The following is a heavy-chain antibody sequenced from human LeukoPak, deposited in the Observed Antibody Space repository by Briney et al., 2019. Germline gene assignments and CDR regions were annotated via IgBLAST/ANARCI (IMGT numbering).Heavy chain of an antibody. CDR1: GFTVSSNY. CDR3: AKRGPRYYFDY. V-gene: IGHV3-23*01. J-gene: IGHJ4*02. CDR2: ISGSGGST. Sequence: GGSLRLSCAASGFTVSSNYMTWVRQAPGKGLEWVSAISGSGGSTYYADSVKGRFTISRDNSKNTLYLQMDSLRAEDTAVYYCAKRGPRYYFDYWGQGTLVTVSS. D-gene: IGHD3-10*01.